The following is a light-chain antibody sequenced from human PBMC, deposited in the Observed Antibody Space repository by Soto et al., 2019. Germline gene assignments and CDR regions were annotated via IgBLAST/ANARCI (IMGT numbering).Light chain of an antibody. Sequence: QSALTQPASVSGSPGQSITISCTGTSSDVGGYNYVSWFQQSPGKAPKVMIYEVTNRPSGVSNRFSGSKSGNTASLTISGLQAEDEAEYYCSSYTNINTRACVFGTGTKLTVL. CDR2: EVT. CDR1: SSDVGGYNY. CDR3: SSYTNINTRACV. V-gene: IGLV2-14*01. J-gene: IGLJ1*01.